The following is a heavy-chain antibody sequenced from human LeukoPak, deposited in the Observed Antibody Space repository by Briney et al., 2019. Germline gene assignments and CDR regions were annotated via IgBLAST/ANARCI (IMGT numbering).Heavy chain of an antibody. CDR3: ARAVGGDGSGSL. V-gene: IGHV4-59*01. Sequence: SETLSLTCTVSGGSISSYYWSWIRQPPGKGLEWIGYTYYRVTSDYNPSLKSRVTMSVDMSTRQISLKLSSVTAADTAVYYCARAVGGDGSGSLWGPGTLVTVSS. CDR2: TYYRVTS. J-gene: IGHJ4*02. D-gene: IGHD3-10*01. CDR1: GGSISSYY.